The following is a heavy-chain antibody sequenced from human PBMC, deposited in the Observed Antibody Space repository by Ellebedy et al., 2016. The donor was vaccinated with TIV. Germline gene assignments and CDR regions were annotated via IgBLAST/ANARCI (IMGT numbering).Heavy chain of an antibody. D-gene: IGHD2-15*01. CDR1: GFAFGGFC. CDR3: ARVSRGAPFVDYLYYMDV. V-gene: IGHV3-21*01. J-gene: IGHJ6*03. CDR2: ISTISDDV. Sequence: PGGSLRLSCAASGFAFGGFCMNWVRQAPGKGLEWVSSISTISDDVHHADSVKGRFTISRDNAKNSIYLQMNNLRPEDTAVYYCARVSRGAPFVDYLYYMDVWGKGTAVTVSS.